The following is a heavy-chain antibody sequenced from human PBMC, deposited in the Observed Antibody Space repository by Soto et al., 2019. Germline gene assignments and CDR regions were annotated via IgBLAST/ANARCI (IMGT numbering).Heavy chain of an antibody. V-gene: IGHV4-59*01. CDR3: ARTYYDFWSGQFYGMDV. D-gene: IGHD3-3*01. CDR1: GGSISSYY. J-gene: IGHJ6*02. Sequence: SETLSLTCTVSGGSISSYYWSWIRQPPGKGLEWIGYIYYSGSTNYNPPLKSRVTISVDTSKNQFSLKLSSVTAADTAVYYCARTYYDFWSGQFYGMDVWGQGTTVTVSS. CDR2: IYYSGST.